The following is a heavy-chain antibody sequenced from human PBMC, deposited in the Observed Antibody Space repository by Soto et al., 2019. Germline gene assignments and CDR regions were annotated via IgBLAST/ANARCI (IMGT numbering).Heavy chain of an antibody. CDR2: IYYSGST. V-gene: IGHV4-61*01. J-gene: IGHJ6*02. D-gene: IGHD2-2*02. CDR3: ARVPWENYRLLYLYDYGMRV. CDR1: GGSVSSGSYY. Sequence: SHTLSLTCTGSGGSVSSGSYYWSWIRQPPGKGLEWIGYIYYSGSTNYNPSLKSRVTISVDTSKNQVSLKLSSVTAADTAVYYCARVPWENYRLLYLYDYGMRVCGQGSTVTVS.